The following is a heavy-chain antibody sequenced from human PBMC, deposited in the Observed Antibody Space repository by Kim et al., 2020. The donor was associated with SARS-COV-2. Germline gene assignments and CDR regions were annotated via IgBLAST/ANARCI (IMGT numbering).Heavy chain of an antibody. CDR1: GGSFSGYY. CDR2: INHSGST. D-gene: IGHD2-15*01. CDR3: ASDDCSGGSCYSRWYGY. Sequence: SETLSLTCAVYGGSFSGYYWSWIRQPPGKGLEWIGEINHSGSTNYNPSLKSRVTISVDTSKNQSSLKLSSVTAADTAGYYGASDDCSGGSCYSRWYGYWGQGTLVTVSS. V-gene: IGHV4-34*01. J-gene: IGHJ4*02.